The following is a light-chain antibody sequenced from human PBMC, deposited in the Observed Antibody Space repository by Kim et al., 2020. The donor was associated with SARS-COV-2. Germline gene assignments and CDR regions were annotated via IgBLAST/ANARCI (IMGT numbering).Light chain of an antibody. CDR3: QQYNNWPPSYT. J-gene: IGKJ2*01. CDR1: QSVSSN. Sequence: SPGERATLSCRASQSVSSNLAWYQQKPGHAPRLLLYGASTRATGIPARFSGSGSGTEFTLTISSLQCEDFAVYYCQQYNNWPPSYTFGQGTKLEI. V-gene: IGKV3-15*01. CDR2: GAS.